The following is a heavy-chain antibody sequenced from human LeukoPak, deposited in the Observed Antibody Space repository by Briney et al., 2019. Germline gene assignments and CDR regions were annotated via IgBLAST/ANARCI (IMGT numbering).Heavy chain of an antibody. CDR2: INPNSGGT. V-gene: IGHV1-2*02. CDR1: GYTFNGHH. Sequence: SVKVSCKASGYTFNGHHIHWVRRAPGQGLEWMGWINPNSGGTNYAQNFQGRVTMTRDTSISTAYMELLRLRSDDTAVYYCARGIYNDYWGQGTLVTVSS. J-gene: IGHJ4*02. D-gene: IGHD3-10*01. CDR3: ARGIYNDY.